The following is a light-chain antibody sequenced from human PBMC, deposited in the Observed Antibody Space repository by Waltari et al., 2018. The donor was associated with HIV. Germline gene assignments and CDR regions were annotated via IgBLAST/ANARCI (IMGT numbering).Light chain of an antibody. J-gene: IGLJ1*01. CDR3: QSYDSNLSGATG. CDR1: SSNIGAGYD. V-gene: IGLV1-40*01. Sequence: QSVLTQPPSVSGAPGQMVTISCTLSSSNIGAGYDVHWYQKLPGTAPKVLLYGNSNRPSGVPDRSCGPKSGTSASRAIPGLQAADEDDYDCQSYDSNLSGATGFGTGTKVTVL. CDR2: GNS.